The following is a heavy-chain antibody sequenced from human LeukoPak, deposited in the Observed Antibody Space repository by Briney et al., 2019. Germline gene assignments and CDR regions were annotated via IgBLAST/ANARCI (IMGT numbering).Heavy chain of an antibody. J-gene: IGHJ3*02. CDR1: GYSISSGYY. Sequence: SETLSLTCAVSGYSISSGYYWGWIRQPPGRGLEWIGSIYHSGSTYYNPSLKSRVTISVDTSKNQFSLKLSSVTAADTAVYYCARAHYYDSSGYYHDAFDIWGQGTMVTVSS. D-gene: IGHD3-22*01. V-gene: IGHV4-38-2*01. CDR2: IYHSGST. CDR3: ARAHYYDSSGYYHDAFDI.